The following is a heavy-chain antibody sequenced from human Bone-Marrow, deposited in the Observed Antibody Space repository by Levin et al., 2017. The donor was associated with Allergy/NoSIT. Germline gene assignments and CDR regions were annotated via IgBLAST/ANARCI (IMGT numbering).Heavy chain of an antibody. CDR3: AREPRGELRYFDY. Sequence: GESLKISCAASAFTFSTYVMHWVRQAPGKGLEWVAVISYDGGSEDYVESVKGRFRVSRDNSNYMLYLQMNNLRPEDTAVYYCAREPRGELRYFDYWGQGTLVTVSS. D-gene: IGHD1-26*01. CDR1: AFTFSTYV. V-gene: IGHV3-30*04. J-gene: IGHJ4*02. CDR2: ISYDGGSE.